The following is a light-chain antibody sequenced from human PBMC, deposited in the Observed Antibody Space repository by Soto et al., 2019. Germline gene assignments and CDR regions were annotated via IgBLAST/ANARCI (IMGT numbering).Light chain of an antibody. Sequence: EAVLTQSPGTVSLSPGEGATLSCRASQTIRSNYLAWYQQKPGQAPRLLIYGVFNRATGIPDRFSGSGSGTDFTLTISRLEPEDSAVYYCQHYDGSPRTFGQGTKLEIK. J-gene: IGKJ2*01. CDR2: GVF. CDR3: QHYDGSPRT. CDR1: QTIRSNY. V-gene: IGKV3-20*01.